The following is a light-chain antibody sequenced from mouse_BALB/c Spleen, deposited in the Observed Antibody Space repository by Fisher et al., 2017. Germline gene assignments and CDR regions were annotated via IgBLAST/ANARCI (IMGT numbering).Light chain of an antibody. V-gene: IGKV4-68*01. CDR3: QQYSGYPLT. Sequence: IVLTQSPAIMSASPGEKVTMTCSASSSVSYMYWYQQKPRSSPKPWIYLTSNLASGVPARFSGSGSGTSYSLTISSVEAEDAATYYCQQYSGYPLTFGGGTKLEIK. CDR2: LTS. J-gene: IGKJ1*01. CDR1: SSVSY.